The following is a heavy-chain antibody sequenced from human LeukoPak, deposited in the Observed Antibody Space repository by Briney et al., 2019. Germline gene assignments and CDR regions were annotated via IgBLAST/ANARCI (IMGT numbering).Heavy chain of an antibody. CDR2: INHGGTT. J-gene: IGHJ5*02. Sequence: SETLSLTCAVYGGSFSGYYWSWIRQPPGKGLEWIGEINHGGTTNYNPSLKSRVTISVDTSKNQFSLKLSSVTAADTAVYYCAILPRSTWGQGTLVTVSS. V-gene: IGHV4-34*01. CDR3: AILPRST. CDR1: GGSFSGYY.